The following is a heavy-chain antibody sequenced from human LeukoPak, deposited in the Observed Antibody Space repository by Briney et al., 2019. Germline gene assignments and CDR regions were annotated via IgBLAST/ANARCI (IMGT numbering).Heavy chain of an antibody. D-gene: IGHD2-15*01. V-gene: IGHV1-8*01. J-gene: IGHJ4*02. CDR3: ARVPTLGYCSGGSCYRFDY. CDR2: MNPNSGNT. Sequence: ASVKVSCKASRYTFTSYAINWVRRATGQGLEWMGWMNPNSGNTGYAQKFQGRVTMTRNTSISTAYMELSSLRSEDTAVYYCARVPTLGYCSGGSCYRFDYWGQETLVTVSS. CDR1: RYTFTSYA.